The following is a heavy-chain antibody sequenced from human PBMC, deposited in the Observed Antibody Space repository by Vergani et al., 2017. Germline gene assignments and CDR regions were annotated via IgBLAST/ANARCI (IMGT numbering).Heavy chain of an antibody. CDR3: ARGPSQGYGDYIFDYYMDV. Sequence: QVQLVQSGAEVKKPGASVKVSCKASGYTFTSYGISWVRQAPGQGLEWMGWIIPIFGTANYAQKFQGRVTITADESTSTAYMELSSLRSEDTAVYYCARGPSQGYGDYIFDYYMDVWGKGTTVTVSS. D-gene: IGHD4-17*01. CDR1: GYTFTSYG. V-gene: IGHV1-69*13. CDR2: IIPIFGTA. J-gene: IGHJ6*03.